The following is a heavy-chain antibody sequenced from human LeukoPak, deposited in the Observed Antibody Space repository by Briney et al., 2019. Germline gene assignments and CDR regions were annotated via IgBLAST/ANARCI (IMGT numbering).Heavy chain of an antibody. Sequence: GGSLRLSCAASGFTFSSYAMSWVRQAPGKGLEWVSAISGSGGSTYYADSVKGRFTTSRDNSKNTLYLQMNSLRAEDTAVYYCAKDPLWSGYFPEFDYWGQGTLVTVSS. D-gene: IGHD3-3*01. CDR3: AKDPLWSGYFPEFDY. J-gene: IGHJ4*02. CDR1: GFTFSSYA. V-gene: IGHV3-23*01. CDR2: ISGSGGST.